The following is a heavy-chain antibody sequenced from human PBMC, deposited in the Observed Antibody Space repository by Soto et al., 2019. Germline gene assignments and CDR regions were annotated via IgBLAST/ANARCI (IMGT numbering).Heavy chain of an antibody. Sequence: PSETLSLTCTVSGGSISSYYWSWIRQPPGKGLEWIGYIYYSGSTNYNPSLKSRVTISVDTSKNQFSLKLSSVTAADTAVYYCARSTNYYDSSGPFGYWGQGTLVTVSS. V-gene: IGHV4-59*01. D-gene: IGHD3-22*01. CDR2: IYYSGST. CDR1: GGSISSYY. CDR3: ARSTNYYDSSGPFGY. J-gene: IGHJ4*02.